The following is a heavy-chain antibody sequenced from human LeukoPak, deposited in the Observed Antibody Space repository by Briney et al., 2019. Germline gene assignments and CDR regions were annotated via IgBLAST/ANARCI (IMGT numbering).Heavy chain of an antibody. J-gene: IGHJ4*02. CDR1: GLTFGSFV. D-gene: IGHD6-19*01. CDR3: VKSPGSGWPV. Sequence: PGGSWGLSFAASGLTFGSFVIHWFRQPPGRGLEYLSAIYSYGSRTYYADSVKGRFTISRDNSKNTLYFEMSSLRVEDTAVYYCVKSPGSGWPVWGQGTLLTVSS. V-gene: IGHV3-64D*06. CDR2: IYSYGSRT.